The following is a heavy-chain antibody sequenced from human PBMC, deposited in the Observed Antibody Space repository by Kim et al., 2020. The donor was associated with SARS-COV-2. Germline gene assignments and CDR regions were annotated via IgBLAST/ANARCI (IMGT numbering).Heavy chain of an antibody. CDR2: INTNTGNP. CDR1: GYTFTSYA. CDR3: ARTPSWGTVTTAFDP. Sequence: ASVKVSCQASGYTFTSYAMNWVRQAPGQGLEWMGWINTNTGNPTYAQGFTGRFVFSLDTSVSTAYLQISSLKAEDTAVYYCARTPSWGTVTTAFDPWGQGTLVTVSS. J-gene: IGHJ5*02. V-gene: IGHV7-4-1*02. D-gene: IGHD4-4*01.